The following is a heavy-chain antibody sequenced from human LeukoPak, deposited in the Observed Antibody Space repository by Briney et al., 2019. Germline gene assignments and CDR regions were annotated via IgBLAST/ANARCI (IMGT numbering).Heavy chain of an antibody. CDR2: IDRSGST. V-gene: IGHV4-34*01. D-gene: IGHD1-1*01. Sequence: PSETLSLTCDVYGGSFSGYSWTWIRQPPGKGLEWIGEIDRSGSTNYNPALKSRLTISVDTSKNQFSLKLSSVTAADTAVYYCARGSATGLAYWGQGTLVTVSS. CDR3: ARGSATGLAY. CDR1: GGSFSGYS. J-gene: IGHJ4*02.